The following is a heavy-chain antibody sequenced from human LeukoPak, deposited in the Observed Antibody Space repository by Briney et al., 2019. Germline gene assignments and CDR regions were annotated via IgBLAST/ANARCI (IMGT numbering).Heavy chain of an antibody. CDR1: GFTFSSYA. V-gene: IGHV3-30*04. Sequence: GGSLRLSCAASGFTFSSYAMHWVRQAPGKELEWVAVISYDGSNKYYADSVKGRFTISRDNSKNTLYLQMNSLRAEDTAVYYCARVRPLYSSSWSGYFDYWGQGTLVTVSS. CDR2: ISYDGSNK. D-gene: IGHD6-13*01. CDR3: ARVRPLYSSSWSGYFDY. J-gene: IGHJ4*02.